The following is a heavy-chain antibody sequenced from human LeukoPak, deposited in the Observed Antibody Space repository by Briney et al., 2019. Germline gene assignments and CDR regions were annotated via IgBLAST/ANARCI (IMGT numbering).Heavy chain of an antibody. J-gene: IGHJ6*02. V-gene: IGHV3-7*01. Sequence: GRSLRLSCAASGFTFDDNAMHWVRQAPGKGLEWVANIKQDGSEKYYVDSVKGRFTISRDNAKNSLYLQMNSLRAEDMAVYYCARDEYSYGYNTVYYYGMDVWGQGTTVTVSS. CDR2: IKQDGSEK. CDR3: ARDEYSYGYNTVYYYGMDV. CDR1: GFTFDDNA. D-gene: IGHD5-18*01.